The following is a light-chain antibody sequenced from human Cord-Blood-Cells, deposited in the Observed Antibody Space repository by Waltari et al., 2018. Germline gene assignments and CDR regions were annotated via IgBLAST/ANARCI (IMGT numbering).Light chain of an antibody. J-gene: IGKJ1*01. CDR3: QQSYSTPRT. V-gene: IGKV1-39*01. Sequence: DIQMTHSPSSLSASVGASVTIPCRANQSINSYLNWCQQKPGKAPRLLIYAASSLQSGVPSRFSGSGSGTDFTLTISSLQPEDFATYYCQQSYSTPRTFGQGTKVEIK. CDR1: QSINSY. CDR2: AAS.